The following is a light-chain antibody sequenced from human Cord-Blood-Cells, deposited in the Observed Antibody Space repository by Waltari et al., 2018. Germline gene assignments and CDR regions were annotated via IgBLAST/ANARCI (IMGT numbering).Light chain of an antibody. CDR2: YDS. V-gene: IGLV3-21*04. Sequence: SYVLTQPPSVSVAPGKTARITCGGNNIGSKSVHWYQQKPGQAPVLVIYYDSDRPSGIPERFSGSNSGNMATLTMSRVEAGDEAVYYCQVWDSSSDHYVFGTGTKVTVL. J-gene: IGLJ1*01. CDR3: QVWDSSSDHYV. CDR1: NIGSKS.